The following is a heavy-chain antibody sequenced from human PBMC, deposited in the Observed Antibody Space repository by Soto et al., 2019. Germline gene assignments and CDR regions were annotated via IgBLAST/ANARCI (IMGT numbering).Heavy chain of an antibody. CDR3: ARAGGLGAVAADY. D-gene: IGHD6-19*01. Sequence: QLQLQESGSGLVKPSQTLSLTCAVSGGSISSGGYSWSWIRQPPGKGLEWIGYIYHSGSTYYNPSLKSQVTISVDRSTNQFSLKLSSVTAADTAVYYCARAGGLGAVAADYWGQGTLVTVSS. V-gene: IGHV4-30-2*01. CDR1: GGSISSGGYS. J-gene: IGHJ4*02. CDR2: IYHSGST.